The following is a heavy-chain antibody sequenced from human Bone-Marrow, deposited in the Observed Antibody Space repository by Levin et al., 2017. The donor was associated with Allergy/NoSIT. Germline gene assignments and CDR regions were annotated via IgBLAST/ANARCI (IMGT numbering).Heavy chain of an antibody. D-gene: IGHD6-13*01. CDR3: ARVIGSSWYPYYFYGMDV. V-gene: IGHV3-30*04. J-gene: IGHJ6*02. Sequence: PGESLKISCAGSEFNFSNYAMHWVRQAPGKGLEWVAVTSFDGRNKYYADSVKGRFTIFRDNSKNTLYVQMNSLRVEDTAVYYCARVIGSSWYPYYFYGMDVRGQGTAVTVSS. CDR2: TSFDGRNK. CDR1: EFNFSNYA.